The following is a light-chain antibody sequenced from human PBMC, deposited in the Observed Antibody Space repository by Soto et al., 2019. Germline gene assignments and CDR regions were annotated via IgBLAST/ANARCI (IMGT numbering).Light chain of an antibody. CDR3: CSYAGSSIFVV. CDR1: SSDVGSYNL. J-gene: IGLJ2*01. CDR2: GGS. V-gene: IGLV2-23*01. Sequence: QSVLTQPASVSGSPGQSITISCTGTSSDVGSYNLVSWYQQHPGKAPKLMIYGGSKRPSGVSNRFSGSKSGNTASLTISGLQAEDEADYYCCSYAGSSIFVVFGGGTELTVL.